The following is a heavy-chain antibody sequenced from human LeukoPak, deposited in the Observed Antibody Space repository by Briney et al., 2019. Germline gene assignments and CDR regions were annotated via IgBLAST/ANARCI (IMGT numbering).Heavy chain of an antibody. CDR2: INPNSGGS. Sequence: VASVKVSCKASGYTFSDYYMHWVRQAPGQGFEWMGWINPNSGGSNYAQKFQGRVTMTRDTSISTAYMELSSLRSDDTAVYYCATGGSSWPRAFHIWGQGTMVTVSS. J-gene: IGHJ3*02. CDR3: ATGGSSWPRAFHI. CDR1: GYTFSDYY. V-gene: IGHV1-2*02. D-gene: IGHD6-13*01.